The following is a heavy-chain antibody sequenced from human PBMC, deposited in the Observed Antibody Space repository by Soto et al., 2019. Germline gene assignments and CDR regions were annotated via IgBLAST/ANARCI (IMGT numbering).Heavy chain of an antibody. CDR3: ARGRLYSSGWTGWFDP. V-gene: IGHV4-4*02. D-gene: IGHD6-19*01. CDR2: IYHSGST. Sequence: QVQLQESGPGLVKPSGTLSLTCAVSGGSISSSNWWRWVRQPPGKGLEWIGGIYHSGSTNYNRSLKNRVTISVDKTNNQFSLKLSSVTAADTAVYYCARGRLYSSGWTGWFDPWGQGTLVTVS. J-gene: IGHJ5*02. CDR1: GGSISSSNW.